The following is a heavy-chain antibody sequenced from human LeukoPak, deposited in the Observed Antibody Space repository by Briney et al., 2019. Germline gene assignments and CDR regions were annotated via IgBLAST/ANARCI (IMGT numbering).Heavy chain of an antibody. CDR1: GGSISSSSYY. CDR2: IYYSGST. Sequence: SETLSLTCTVSGGSISSSSYYWGWIRQPPGKGLEWIGSIYYSGSTYYNPSLKSRVTISVDTSKNQFSLKLSSVTAADTAMYYCARQPYLAAAGFDYWGQGTLVTVSS. CDR3: ARQPYLAAAGFDY. V-gene: IGHV4-39*07. J-gene: IGHJ4*02. D-gene: IGHD6-13*01.